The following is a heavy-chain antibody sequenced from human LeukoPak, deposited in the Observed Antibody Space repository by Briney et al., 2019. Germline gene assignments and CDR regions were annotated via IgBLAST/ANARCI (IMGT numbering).Heavy chain of an antibody. CDR1: GFTFSSYS. D-gene: IGHD2-2*01. J-gene: IGHJ4*02. CDR3: AREPIRYCSSTSCPLDY. V-gene: IGHV3-21*01. CDR2: ISSSSSYI. Sequence: GGSLRLSCAASGFTFSSYSMNWVRQAPGKGLEWVSSISSSSSYIYYADSVKGRFTISRDNAKNSLYLQMNRLRAEDTAVYYCAREPIRYCSSTSCPLDYWGQGTLVTVSS.